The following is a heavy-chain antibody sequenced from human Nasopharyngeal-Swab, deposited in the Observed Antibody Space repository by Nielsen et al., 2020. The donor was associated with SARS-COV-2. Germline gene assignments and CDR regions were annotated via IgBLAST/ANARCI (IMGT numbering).Heavy chain of an antibody. CDR3: AKGVGYGDTGCFDE. J-gene: IGHJ4*02. V-gene: IGHV3-23*01. CDR1: GFTYSTYA. CDR2: ISGSGGNT. Sequence: GESLKISCVASGFTYSTYAMNWVRQAPGKGLEWVSGISGSGGNTYYADSAKGRFTISSDNSMETLYLQMNSLRVEDTAVYYCAKGVGYGDTGCFDEWGQGTLVSASS. D-gene: IGHD4-17*01.